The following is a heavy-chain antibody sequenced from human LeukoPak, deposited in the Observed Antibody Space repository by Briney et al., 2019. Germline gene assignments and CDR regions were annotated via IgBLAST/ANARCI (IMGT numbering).Heavy chain of an antibody. Sequence: SQTLSLTCTVSGGSISSGGYYWSWIRQPPGKGLEWIGYIYHSGSTYYNPSLKSRVTISVDRSKNQFSLKLSSVTAADTAVYYCAREGVVCSSTSCYARWFDPWGQGTLVTVSS. CDR3: AREGVVCSSTSCYARWFDP. CDR2: IYHSGST. CDR1: GGSISSGGYY. J-gene: IGHJ5*02. V-gene: IGHV4-30-2*01. D-gene: IGHD2-2*01.